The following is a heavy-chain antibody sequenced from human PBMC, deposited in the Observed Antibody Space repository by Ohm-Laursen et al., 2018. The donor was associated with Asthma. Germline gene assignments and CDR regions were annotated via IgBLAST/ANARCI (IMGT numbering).Heavy chain of an antibody. Sequence: TLSLTCTVSGGSISTYSWSWLRQPPGKGLEWIGNIYYSGSTNYNPSLKSRVTISVDTFKNQFSLRVSSVTSADTAVYYCAREPTTVAPWFFDLWGRGTLVTVSS. CDR3: AREPTTVAPWFFDL. CDR2: IYYSGST. D-gene: IGHD4-23*01. CDR1: GGSISTYS. V-gene: IGHV4-59*01. J-gene: IGHJ2*01.